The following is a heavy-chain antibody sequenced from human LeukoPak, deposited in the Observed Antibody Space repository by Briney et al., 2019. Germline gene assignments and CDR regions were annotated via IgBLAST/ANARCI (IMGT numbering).Heavy chain of an antibody. Sequence: GGALRLSCAASGFTFISIAMTWVRQAPGKDLDWVSTIRGTGDSTHYADSVKGRFIISRDKSKNMLYLQMNGLRAEDTVIYYCAKGQELDDGVFDSWGQGTLVTVSS. CDR3: AKGQELDDGVFDS. D-gene: IGHD1-1*01. CDR2: IRGTGDST. J-gene: IGHJ4*02. V-gene: IGHV3-23*01. CDR1: GFTFISIA.